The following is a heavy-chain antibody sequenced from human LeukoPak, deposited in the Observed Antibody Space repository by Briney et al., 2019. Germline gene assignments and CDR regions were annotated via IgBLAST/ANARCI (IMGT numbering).Heavy chain of an antibody. CDR1: GGSISTNY. V-gene: IGHV4-59*08. D-gene: IGHD3-10*01. CDR2: IDYSGST. CDR3: ARLGGGSGSYYKHLDY. J-gene: IGHJ4*02. Sequence: PSETLSLTCTVSGGSISTNYWTWIRQPPGKGLERIGYIDYSGSTKYNPSLKSRVTISVDTSNNQFSLKLSSVTAADTAVYYCARLGGGSGSYYKHLDYWGQGTLVTVSS.